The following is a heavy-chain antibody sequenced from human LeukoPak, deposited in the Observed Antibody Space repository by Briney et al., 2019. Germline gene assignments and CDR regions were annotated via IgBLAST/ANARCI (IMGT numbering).Heavy chain of an antibody. CDR1: GGSFSGYY. CDR2: INHSGST. D-gene: IGHD3-3*01. V-gene: IGHV4-34*01. CDR3: ARASHGVVNLYYFDY. J-gene: IGHJ4*02. Sequence: PSETLSLTCAVYGGSFSGYYWSGIRQPPGKGLEWSGEINHSGSTNYNPSLKRRVNISADTSKNQFSLKLSSVTAADTAVYYCARASHGVVNLYYFDYWGQGTLVTVSS.